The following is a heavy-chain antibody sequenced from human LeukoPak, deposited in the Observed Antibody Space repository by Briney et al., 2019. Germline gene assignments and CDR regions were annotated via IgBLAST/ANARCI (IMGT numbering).Heavy chain of an antibody. CDR3: ASQLSDVPNYMDV. Sequence: SQTLSLTCAISGDSVSSNSAAWNWIRQSPSRGLEWLGRTYYRSKWYNDYAVSVKGRITINPDTSKNQFPLQLNSVTPEDTAVYYCASQLSDVPNYMDVWGKGTTVTVSS. CDR1: GDSVSSNSAA. CDR2: TYYRSKWYN. D-gene: IGHD1-1*01. V-gene: IGHV6-1*01. J-gene: IGHJ6*03.